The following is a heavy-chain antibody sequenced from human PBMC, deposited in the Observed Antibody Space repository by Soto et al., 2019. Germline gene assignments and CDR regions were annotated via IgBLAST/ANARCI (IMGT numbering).Heavy chain of an antibody. J-gene: IGHJ4*02. CDR1: GFTFSSYS. D-gene: IGHD6-13*01. Sequence: PGGSLRLSCAASGFTFSSYSMNWVRQAPGKGLEWISSITDSSSDIYYADSVRARFTIARDHSKNTLNLQMNSLSAEDTAVYYCARDRSNTWSFDYWGQGTLVTVSS. CDR2: ITDSSSDI. CDR3: ARDRSNTWSFDY. V-gene: IGHV3-21*01.